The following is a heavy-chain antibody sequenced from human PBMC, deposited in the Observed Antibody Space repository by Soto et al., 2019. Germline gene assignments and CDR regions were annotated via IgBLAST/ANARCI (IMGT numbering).Heavy chain of an antibody. CDR3: AIDSLHYGSGIYDY. CDR2: IYYSGST. J-gene: IGHJ4*02. V-gene: IGHV4-59*01. D-gene: IGHD3-10*01. Sequence: PETLPLTCTVSGGSISSYYWSWIRQPPGKGLEWIGYIYYSGSTNYNPSLKSRVTISVDTSKNQFSLKLSSVTAADTAVYYCAIDSLHYGSGIYDYCGQGSLVTASS. CDR1: GGSISSYY.